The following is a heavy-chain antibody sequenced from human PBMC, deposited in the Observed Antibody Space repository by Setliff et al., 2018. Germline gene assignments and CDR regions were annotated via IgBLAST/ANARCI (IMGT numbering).Heavy chain of an antibody. CDR3: ASQAPYGDYAFDY. Sequence: QPGGSLRLSCAASGFTFDDYAMHWVRQAPGKGLEWVSLISWDGGSTYYVDSVKGRFTISRDNSKNSLYLQMKSLRAEDTALYYCASQAPYGDYAFDYWGQGTLVTVSS. CDR1: GFTFDDYA. V-gene: IGHV3-43D*03. J-gene: IGHJ4*02. D-gene: IGHD4-17*01. CDR2: ISWDGGST.